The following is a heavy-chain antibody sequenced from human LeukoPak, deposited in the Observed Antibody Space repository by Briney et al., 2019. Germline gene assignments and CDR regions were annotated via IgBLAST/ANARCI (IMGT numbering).Heavy chain of an antibody. V-gene: IGHV1-18*03. J-gene: IGHJ4*02. CDR2: ISAYNGNT. CDR3: ARTPKRVGELYHPGDS. D-gene: IGHD3-10*01. Sequence: ASVKVSCKASGYTFTNYGMTWVRQVPGQGLEWLGWISAYNGNTNYAQKFQDRVTMTSDRSTSTAYMELRSLRSDDMAIYYCARTPKRVGELYHPGDSWGQGTPLTVSS. CDR1: GYTFTNYG.